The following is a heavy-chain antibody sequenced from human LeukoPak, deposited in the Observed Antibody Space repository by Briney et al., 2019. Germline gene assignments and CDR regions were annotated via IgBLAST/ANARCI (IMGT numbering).Heavy chain of an antibody. D-gene: IGHD6-19*01. J-gene: IGHJ6*02. Sequence: SETLSLTCAVYGGSFSGYYWSWIRQPPGKGLEWIGEINHSGSTNYNPSLKSRVTISVDTSKNQFSLKLSSVTAADTAVYYCARTSSGWYTVRAGGMDVWGQGTTVTVSS. CDR2: INHSGST. V-gene: IGHV4-34*01. CDR1: GGSFSGYY. CDR3: ARTSSGWYTVRAGGMDV.